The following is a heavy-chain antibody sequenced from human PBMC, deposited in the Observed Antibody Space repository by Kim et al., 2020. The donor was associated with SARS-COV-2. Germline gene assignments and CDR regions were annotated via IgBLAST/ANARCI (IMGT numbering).Heavy chain of an antibody. CDR3: MKWGWGWIWDH. CDR1: GFTFSSYA. CDR2: IYSGGSST. Sequence: GGSLRLSCAASGFTFSSYAMSWVRQAPGKGLEWVSVIYSGGSSTYYADSVKGRFTISRDNSKNTLYLQMNSLRADDTAVYYCMKWGWGWIWDHWGQGTRVTVSS. D-gene: IGHD2-2*03. V-gene: IGHV3-23*03. J-gene: IGHJ4*02.